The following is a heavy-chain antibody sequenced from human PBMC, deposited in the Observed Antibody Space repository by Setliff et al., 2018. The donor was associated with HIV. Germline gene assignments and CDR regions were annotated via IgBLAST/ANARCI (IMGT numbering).Heavy chain of an antibody. D-gene: IGHD3-9*01. CDR2: ISTTGST. J-gene: IGHJ6*03. CDR1: GDSISSGSYF. CDR3: ARGHDNKYYYFYYMDV. V-gene: IGHV4-61*09. Sequence: SETLSLTCTVSGDSISSGSYFWIWIRQPAGKGLEWIGHISTTGSTNYNPSLKSRVIMSVDTSRNQFSLKLSSVTAADTAVYYCARGHDNKYYYFYYMDVWGKGATVTVSS.